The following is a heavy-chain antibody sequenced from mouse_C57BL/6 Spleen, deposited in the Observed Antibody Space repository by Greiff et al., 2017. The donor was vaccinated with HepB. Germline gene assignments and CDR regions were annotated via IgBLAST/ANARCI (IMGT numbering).Heavy chain of an antibody. Sequence: QVQLQQPGAELVRPGSSVKLSCKASGYTFTSYWMDWVKQRPGQGLEWIGNIYPSDSETHYNQKFKDKATLTVDKSSSTAYMQLSSLTSEDSAVYYCARERFLSMTTVVAPFGYFDVWGTGTTVTVSS. J-gene: IGHJ1*03. CDR3: ARERFLSMTTVVAPFGYFDV. CDR1: GYTFTSYW. CDR2: IYPSDSET. V-gene: IGHV1-61*01. D-gene: IGHD1-1*01.